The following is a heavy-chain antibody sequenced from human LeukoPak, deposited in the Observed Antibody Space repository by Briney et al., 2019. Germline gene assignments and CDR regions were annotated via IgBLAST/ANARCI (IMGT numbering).Heavy chain of an antibody. CDR1: GFTFSDAW. Sequence: TGGSLRLSCAASGFTFSDAWMNWVRQAPGKGLERVGRIKSKTDGGTTDYAAPVKGRFTIPRDDSKTTVYLQMNSLQIEDTAVYYCITGPYWGQGTLVSVSS. CDR2: IKSKTDGGTT. J-gene: IGHJ4*02. V-gene: IGHV3-15*01. CDR3: ITGPY.